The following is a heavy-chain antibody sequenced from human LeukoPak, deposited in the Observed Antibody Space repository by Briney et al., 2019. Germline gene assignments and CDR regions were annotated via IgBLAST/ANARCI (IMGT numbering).Heavy chain of an antibody. J-gene: IGHJ6*03. CDR3: AKSGSYYYYYYMDV. V-gene: IGHV3-9*01. D-gene: IGHD1-26*01. CDR1: GFTFDDYA. Sequence: GGSLRLSCVGSGFTFDDYAMHWVRQAPGKGLEWVSGISWNSGRIGYADSVKGRFTISRDNAKNSLYLQMNSLRAGDTALYYCAKSGSYYYYYYMDVWGKGTTVTISS. CDR2: ISWNSGRI.